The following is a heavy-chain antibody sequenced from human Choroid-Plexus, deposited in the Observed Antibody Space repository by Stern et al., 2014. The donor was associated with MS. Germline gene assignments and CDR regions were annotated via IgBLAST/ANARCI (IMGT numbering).Heavy chain of an antibody. CDR1: GFTFGSCA. V-gene: IGHV3-30*18. D-gene: IGHD2-8*01. CDR2: VSYDGSNK. CDR3: AKDRQYLTYFFDH. J-gene: IGHJ5*02. Sequence: QVQLVESGGGVVQPGRPLRLSCAASGFTFGSCAMHWVRQAPGKGLEWVAGVSYDGSNKYYADSVKGRFTISRENSQNTPSLQMSSLRAEDTAVYYCAKDRQYLTYFFDHWGQGSLVTVSS.